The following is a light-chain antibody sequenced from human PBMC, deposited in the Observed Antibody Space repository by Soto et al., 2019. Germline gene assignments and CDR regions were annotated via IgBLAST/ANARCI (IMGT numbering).Light chain of an antibody. CDR2: GAS. J-gene: IGKJ4*01. CDR1: QSISSSY. V-gene: IGKV3-20*01. Sequence: EIVLPQSPGTLSLSPGERATLSCRASQSISSSYLAWYQQKPGQAPRLLINGASSRATGIPDRFSGSGSGTDFTLTISRLEPEDFAVYYCQQYGSSPRTFGGGTKV. CDR3: QQYGSSPRT.